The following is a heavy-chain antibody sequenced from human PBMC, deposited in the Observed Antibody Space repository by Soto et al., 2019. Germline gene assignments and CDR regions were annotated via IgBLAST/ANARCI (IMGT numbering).Heavy chain of an antibody. Sequence: SETLSLTCTVSCGSISSGDYYWSWIRQPPGKGREGIRYIYYSGTTYYNPSLKSRVTISVDTSKNQFSLKVSSVTAADTAVYYCARALIQLWPHYYYGMDVWGQGTTVTVS. CDR2: IYYSGTT. V-gene: IGHV4-30-4*01. D-gene: IGHD5-18*01. CDR3: ARALIQLWPHYYYGMDV. CDR1: CGSISSGDYY. J-gene: IGHJ6*02.